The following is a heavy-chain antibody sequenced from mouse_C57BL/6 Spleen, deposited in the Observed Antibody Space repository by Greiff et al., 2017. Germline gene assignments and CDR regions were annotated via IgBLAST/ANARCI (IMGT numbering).Heavy chain of an antibody. CDR2: IYPGSGST. J-gene: IGHJ4*01. CDR3: ARGRNYYDYDYYYAMDY. CDR1: GYTFTSYW. Sequence: QVQLQQPGAELVKPGASVKMSCKASGYTFTSYWITWVKQRPGQGLEWIGDIYPGSGSTNYNEKFKSKATLTVDTSSSTAYMQLSSLTSADSAVYYCARGRNYYDYDYYYAMDYWGQGTSVTVSS. D-gene: IGHD2-4*01. V-gene: IGHV1-55*01.